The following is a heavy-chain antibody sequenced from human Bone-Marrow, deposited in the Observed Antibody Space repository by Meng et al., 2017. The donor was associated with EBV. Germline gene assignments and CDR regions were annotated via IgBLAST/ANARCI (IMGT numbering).Heavy chain of an antibody. Sequence: QVQLQQWGAGLLKPSETLSLTCAVYGGCFSGYYWSWIRQPPGKGLEWIGEINHSGSTNYNPSLKSRVTISVDTSKNQFSLKLSSVTAADTAVYYCARPYYYGSGGNYWGQGTLVTVAS. J-gene: IGHJ4*02. CDR2: INHSGST. D-gene: IGHD3-10*01. CDR1: GGCFSGYY. V-gene: IGHV4-34*01. CDR3: ARPYYYGSGGNY.